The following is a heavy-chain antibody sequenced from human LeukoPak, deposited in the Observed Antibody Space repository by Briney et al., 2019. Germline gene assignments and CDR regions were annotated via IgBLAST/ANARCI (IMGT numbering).Heavy chain of an antibody. D-gene: IGHD3-22*01. CDR1: GFTFSDYY. V-gene: IGHV3-11*01. J-gene: IGHJ5*02. CDR2: ISSSTSTI. Sequence: PGGSLRLSCAASGFTFSDYYMSWIRQAPGKELQWISFISSSTSTIYYADSVKGRFTISRDNAKNSLFLQMNSLTAEDTAVYYCARDSGTYFDSTGEWFDPWGQGTLVTVSS. CDR3: ARDSGTYFDSTGEWFDP.